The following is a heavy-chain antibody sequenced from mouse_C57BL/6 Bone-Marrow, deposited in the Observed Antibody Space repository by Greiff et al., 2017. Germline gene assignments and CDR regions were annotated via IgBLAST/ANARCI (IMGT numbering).Heavy chain of an antibody. J-gene: IGHJ4*01. CDR1: GYTFTSYG. Sequence: QVQLQQSGAELARPGASVKLSCKASGYTFTSYGISWVKQRTGQGLEWIGEIYPRSGTTFYNEKFKGKATLTADKSSSTAYMELRSLTSEDSAVCFCAKGELGLYAMDYWGQGTSVTVSS. CDR2: IYPRSGTT. CDR3: AKGELGLYAMDY. D-gene: IGHD3-1*01. V-gene: IGHV1-81*01.